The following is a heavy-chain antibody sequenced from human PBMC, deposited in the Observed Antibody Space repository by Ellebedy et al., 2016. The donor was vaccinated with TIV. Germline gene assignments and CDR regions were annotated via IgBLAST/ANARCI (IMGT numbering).Heavy chain of an antibody. Sequence: PGGSLRLSCVASGFTFSSYAMSWVRQAPGKGLEWVSTISYSGGNTYCAGSVKGRSTISRDNSKNTLFLQMNSLRAEDTAVYYCAKDLYGDYLMDVWGKGTTVTVSS. V-gene: IGHV3-23*01. CDR2: ISYSGGNT. CDR3: AKDLYGDYLMDV. J-gene: IGHJ6*03. CDR1: GFTFSSYA. D-gene: IGHD4-17*01.